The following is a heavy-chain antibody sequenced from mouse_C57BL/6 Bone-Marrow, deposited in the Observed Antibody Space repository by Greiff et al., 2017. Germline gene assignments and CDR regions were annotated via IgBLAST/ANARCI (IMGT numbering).Heavy chain of an antibody. V-gene: IGHV14-3*01. CDR1: GFNIKNTY. Sequence: VQLQQSVAELVRPGASVKLSCTASGFNIKNTYMPWVKQRPEQGLEWIGSIDPANGNTKYAPKFQGKATITSDPSSNTAYLQLSSLTSEGTAIYYCARAYGIRLDYWGQGITLTVSS. CDR3: ARAYGIRLDY. D-gene: IGHD1-1*01. CDR2: IDPANGNT. J-gene: IGHJ2*01.